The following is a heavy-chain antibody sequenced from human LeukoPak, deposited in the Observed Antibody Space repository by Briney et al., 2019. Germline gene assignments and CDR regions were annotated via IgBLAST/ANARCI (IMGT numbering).Heavy chain of an antibody. CDR3: ARNRRDGYNSNWFDP. Sequence: GGSLRLSCAASGFTFSSYAMHWVRQAPGKGLEYVSAISSNGGSTYYANSVKGRFTISRDNSKNTLYLQMGSLRAEDMAVYYCARNRRDGYNSNWFDPWGQGTLVTVSS. CDR2: ISSNGGST. CDR1: GFTFSSYA. D-gene: IGHD5-24*01. V-gene: IGHV3-64*01. J-gene: IGHJ5*02.